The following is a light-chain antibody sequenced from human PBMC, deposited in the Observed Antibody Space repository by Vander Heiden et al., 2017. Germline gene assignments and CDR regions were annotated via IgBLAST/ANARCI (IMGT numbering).Light chain of an antibody. V-gene: IGLV3-21*02. CDR2: NDS. CDR1: NIGSKG. Sequence: SYVLTQPPSVSVAPGQTASITCGGNNIGSKGVHWYQQKPGQAPVVVVYNDSDRPSGIPERLSGSNSGNTATLTISRVEAGDEADYYCQVWDSSTDHWVFGGGTKLTVL. J-gene: IGLJ3*02. CDR3: QVWDSSTDHWV.